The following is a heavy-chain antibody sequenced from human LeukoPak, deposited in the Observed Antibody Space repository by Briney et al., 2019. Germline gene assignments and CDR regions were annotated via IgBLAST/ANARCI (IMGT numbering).Heavy chain of an antibody. CDR2: ISGSGGST. CDR3: AKDQPQLIRHTLDY. Sequence: GGSLRLSCAASGFTFSSYAMSWVRQTPGKGLEWVSAISGSGGSTYYADSVKGRFTISRDNSKNTLYLQMNSLRAEDTAVYYCAKDQPQLIRHTLDYWGQGTLVTVSS. D-gene: IGHD2-2*02. V-gene: IGHV3-23*01. CDR1: GFTFSSYA. J-gene: IGHJ4*02.